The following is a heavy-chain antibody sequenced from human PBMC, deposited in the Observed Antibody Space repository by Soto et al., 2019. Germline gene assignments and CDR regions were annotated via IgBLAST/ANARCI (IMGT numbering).Heavy chain of an antibody. D-gene: IGHD1-1*01. CDR2: ISSGSTTI. V-gene: IGHV3-48*02. J-gene: IGHJ6*02. CDR1: GFSFSTST. Sequence: LRLSCAASGFSFSTSTMNWVRQAPGKGLEWVSYISSGSTTIYYADSVKGRFTISRDNGKNSPYLQMNSLRDEDTAVYYCARVRRNDASDYYGMDVWGQGTTVTVSS. CDR3: ARVRRNDASDYYGMDV.